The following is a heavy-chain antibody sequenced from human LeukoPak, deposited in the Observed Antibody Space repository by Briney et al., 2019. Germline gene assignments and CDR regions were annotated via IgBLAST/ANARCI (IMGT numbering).Heavy chain of an antibody. J-gene: IGHJ4*02. CDR3: ARTSITMVRGVSGYFDY. CDR2: IYPGDSDT. D-gene: IGHD3-10*01. CDR1: GYSFTSYW. V-gene: IGHV5-51*01. Sequence: GESLKISCKGSGYSFTSYWIGWVRQMPGKGLEWMGIIYPGDSDTRYSPSFQGQVTIPADKSISTAYLQWSSLKASDTAMYYCARTSITMVRGVSGYFDYWGQGTLVTVSS.